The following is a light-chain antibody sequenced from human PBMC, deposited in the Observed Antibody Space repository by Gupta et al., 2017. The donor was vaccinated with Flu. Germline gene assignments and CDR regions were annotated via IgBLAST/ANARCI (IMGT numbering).Light chain of an antibody. J-gene: IGLJ1*01. CDR3: SSYTSGSTFYV. CDR1: SSDVGRSDS. V-gene: IGLV2-14*03. CDR2: DVT. Sequence: QSALTQPASVSGSPGQSITISCSGTSSDVGRSDSVSWHQQHPDKAPKLIIFDVTKRPSGVSSRFSGSKSGNTASLTISGLQPEDETDYYCSSYTSGSTFYVFGTGTKVTVL.